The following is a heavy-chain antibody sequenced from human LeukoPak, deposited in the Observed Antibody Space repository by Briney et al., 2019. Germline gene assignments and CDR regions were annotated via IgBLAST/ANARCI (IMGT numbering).Heavy chain of an antibody. V-gene: IGHV3-23*01. D-gene: IGHD1-26*01. J-gene: IGHJ4*02. CDR3: AKAGGRREQGDNHFDY. CDR1: GFTFMNHA. Sequence: PGGSLRLSCVGSGFTFMNHAMNWVRLAPGKGLEWISTSGGGGRDTYYGDSVKGRFTISRDNSKNTLYLQMNSLRAEDTAVYYCAKAGGRREQGDNHFDYWGQGTLVPVSS. CDR2: SGGGGRDT.